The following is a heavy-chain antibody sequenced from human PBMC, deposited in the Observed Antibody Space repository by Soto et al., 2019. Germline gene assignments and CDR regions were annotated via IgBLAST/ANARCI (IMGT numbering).Heavy chain of an antibody. CDR2: IYYSGST. D-gene: IGHD2-2*01. CDR1: GYSISSSNW. CDR3: ARTRPYCSSTSCYGWFDP. V-gene: IGHV4-28*01. J-gene: IGHJ5*02. Sequence: SETLSLTCAVSGYSISSSNWWGWIRQPPGKGLEWIGYIYYSGSTYYNPSLKSRVTMSVDTSKNQFSLKLSSVTTVDTAVYYCARTRPYCSSTSCYGWFDPWGQGTLVTVSS.